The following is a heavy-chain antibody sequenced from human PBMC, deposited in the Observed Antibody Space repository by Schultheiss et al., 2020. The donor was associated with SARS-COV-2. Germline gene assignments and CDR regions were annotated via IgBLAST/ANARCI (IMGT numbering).Heavy chain of an antibody. Sequence: GGSLRLSCAASGFTFSSYAMSWVRQAPGKGLEWVSSISSSSSYIYYADSVKGRFTISRDNSKNTLYLQMNSLRAEDTAVYYCASQYYGSGSYYPPVFYYGMDVWGQGTTVTVSS. D-gene: IGHD3-10*01. CDR2: ISSSSSYI. V-gene: IGHV3-21*01. CDR1: GFTFSSYA. CDR3: ASQYYGSGSYYPPVFYYGMDV. J-gene: IGHJ6*02.